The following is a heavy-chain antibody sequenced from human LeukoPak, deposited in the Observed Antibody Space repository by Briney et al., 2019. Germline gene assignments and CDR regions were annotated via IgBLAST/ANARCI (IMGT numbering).Heavy chain of an antibody. Sequence: PSETLSLTCTISGGSISSYYWSWIRQPPGKGLEWIGYIYYSGSTNYNPSLKSRVTISVDTSRNQFSLKLSSVTAADTAVYYCAREIRVRYYYYMDVWGKGTTVTVSS. V-gene: IGHV4-59*12. D-gene: IGHD4-11*01. CDR1: GGSISSYY. J-gene: IGHJ6*03. CDR3: AREIRVRYYYYMDV. CDR2: IYYSGST.